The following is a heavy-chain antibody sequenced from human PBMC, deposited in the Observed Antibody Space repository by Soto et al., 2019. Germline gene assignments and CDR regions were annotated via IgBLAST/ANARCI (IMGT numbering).Heavy chain of an antibody. Sequence: ASVKVSCKASGYTFTSYGISWVRQAPGQGLEWMGWISAYNGNTNYAQKLQGRVTMTTDTSTSTAYMELRSLRSDDTAVYYCARDQYYDILTGPYYYYYYYMDVWGKGTTVTVSS. CDR2: ISAYNGNT. J-gene: IGHJ6*03. CDR1: GYTFTSYG. CDR3: ARDQYYDILTGPYYYYYYYMDV. V-gene: IGHV1-18*01. D-gene: IGHD3-9*01.